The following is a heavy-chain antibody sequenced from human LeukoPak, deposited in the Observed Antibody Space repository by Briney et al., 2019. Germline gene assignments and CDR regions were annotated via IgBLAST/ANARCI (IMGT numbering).Heavy chain of an antibody. Sequence: GGSLRLSCAASGFTFSGYAMSWVRQAPGKGLEWVSTISGGSSGSTYYADSVKGRFTISRDSSKNTLFLQMNSLRAEDTAAYYCAKAASRFWDCTGGSCSGYFFDYWGQGTLVTVSS. V-gene: IGHV3-23*01. J-gene: IGHJ4*02. CDR3: AKAASRFWDCTGGSCSGYFFDY. CDR2: ISGGSSGST. CDR1: GFTFSGYA. D-gene: IGHD2-15*01.